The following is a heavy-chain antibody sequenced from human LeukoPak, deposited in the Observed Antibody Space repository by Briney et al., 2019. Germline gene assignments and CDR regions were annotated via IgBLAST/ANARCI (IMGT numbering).Heavy chain of an antibody. CDR3: AKHDYHDSSGPTFDY. CDR1: GFTFSSYA. D-gene: IGHD3-22*01. CDR2: IGGSGANT. J-gene: IGHJ4*02. Sequence: PGGSLRLSCAASGFTFSSYAMSWVRQAPGKGLEWVSAIGGSGANTYNVDSMKGRFTISRDNSKNTLYLQMSSLRAEDTAVYYCAKHDYHDSSGPTFDYWGQGTLVSVSS. V-gene: IGHV3-23*01.